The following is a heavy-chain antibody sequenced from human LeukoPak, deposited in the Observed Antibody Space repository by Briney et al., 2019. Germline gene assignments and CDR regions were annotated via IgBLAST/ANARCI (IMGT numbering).Heavy chain of an antibody. J-gene: IGHJ4*02. CDR2: ISSSST. Sequence: GGSERLSCAASGFTFSSYTMNWVRQAPGKGLEWVSSISSSSTYADSVKGRFAISRDSAKNSLYLQMNSLRAEDTAVYYCARGSAMIVVANFDYWGQGTLATVSS. D-gene: IGHD3-22*01. V-gene: IGHV3-21*01. CDR3: ARGSAMIVVANFDY. CDR1: GFTFSSYT.